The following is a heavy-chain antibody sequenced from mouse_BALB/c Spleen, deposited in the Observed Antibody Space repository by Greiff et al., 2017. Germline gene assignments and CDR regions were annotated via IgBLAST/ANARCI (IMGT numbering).Heavy chain of an antibody. CDR2: IYPGSGST. Sequence: QVQLKQPGAELVKPGTSVKLSCKASGYNFTSYWINWVKLRPGQGLEWIGDIYPGSGSTNYNEKFKSKATLTVDTSSSTAYMQLSSLASEDSALYYCARWGITTDEAMDYWGQGTSVTVSA. CDR3: ARWGITTDEAMDY. D-gene: IGHD2-4*01. V-gene: IGHV1-55*01. CDR1: GYNFTSYW. J-gene: IGHJ4*01.